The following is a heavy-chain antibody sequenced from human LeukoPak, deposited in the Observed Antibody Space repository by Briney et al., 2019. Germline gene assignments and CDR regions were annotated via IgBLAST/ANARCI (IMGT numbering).Heavy chain of an antibody. V-gene: IGHV4-39*01. D-gene: IGHD3-22*01. Sequence: PSETLSLTCTVSGGSISDTSDFWGWIHQPPGKGLEWIGSLYYSDNTYDNPSVSSGNTYYNPSLKSRVTISVDTSKNQFSLKLSSVTAADTAMYYCARRHRSYDSGGHVIDYWGQGTLVTVSS. J-gene: IGHJ4*02. CDR3: ARRHRSYDSGGHVIDY. CDR2: LYYSDNTYDNPSVSSGNT. CDR1: GGSISDTSDF.